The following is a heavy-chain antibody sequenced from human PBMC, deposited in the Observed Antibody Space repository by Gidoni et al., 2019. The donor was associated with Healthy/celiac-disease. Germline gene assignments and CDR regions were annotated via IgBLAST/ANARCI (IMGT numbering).Heavy chain of an antibody. Sequence: QVQLQQWGAGLLKPSETLSHTCAVYGGSFSGYYWSWIRQPPGKGLEWIGEINHSGSTNYNPSLKSRVTISVDTSKNQFSLKLSSVTAADTAVYYCARGRRSSGWFADYWGQGTLVTVSS. J-gene: IGHJ4*02. CDR1: GGSFSGYY. CDR2: INHSGST. CDR3: ARGRRSSGWFADY. V-gene: IGHV4-34*01. D-gene: IGHD6-19*01.